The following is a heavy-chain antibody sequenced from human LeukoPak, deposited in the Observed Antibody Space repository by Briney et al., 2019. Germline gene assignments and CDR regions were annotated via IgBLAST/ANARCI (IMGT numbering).Heavy chain of an antibody. CDR1: GGSISSGGYY. J-gene: IGHJ3*02. CDR2: IYYSGST. Sequence: PSETLSPTCTVSGGSISSGGYYWSWIRQHPGKGLEWIGYIYYSGSTYCNPSLKSRVTISVDTSKNQFSLKLSSVTAADTAVYYCARGDIGYCSGGSCSEAFDIWGQGTMVTVSS. CDR3: ARGDIGYCSGGSCSEAFDI. V-gene: IGHV4-31*03. D-gene: IGHD2-15*01.